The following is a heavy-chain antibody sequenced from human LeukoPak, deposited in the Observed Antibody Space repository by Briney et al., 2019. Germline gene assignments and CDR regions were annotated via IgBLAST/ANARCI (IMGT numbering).Heavy chain of an antibody. J-gene: IGHJ4*02. CDR1: GFTFSSYG. CDR2: ISYDGSNK. D-gene: IGHD3-22*01. CDR3: AKASARITMIVVAMSPQAGFDY. V-gene: IGHV3-30*18. Sequence: GGSLRLSCAASGFTFSSYGMHWVRQAPGKGLEWVAVISYDGSNKYYADSVKGRFTISRDNSRNTLYLQMNSLRAEDTAVYYCAKASARITMIVVAMSPQAGFDYWGQGTLVTVSS.